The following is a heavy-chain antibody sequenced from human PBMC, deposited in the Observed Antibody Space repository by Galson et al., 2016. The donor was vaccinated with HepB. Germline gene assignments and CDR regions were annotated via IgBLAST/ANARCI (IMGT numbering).Heavy chain of an antibody. CDR3: ARDILWVGELTRGYCFDY. Sequence: SLRLSCAASGFTFSSYSMNWVRQAPGKGLEWVSSISSSSSYIHYADSVKGRFTISRDNAKNSLYLQMNSLRAEEPAVYYCARDILWVGELTRGYCFDYWGQGTLVTVSS. V-gene: IGHV3-21*01. CDR2: ISSSSSYI. D-gene: IGHD3-10*01. J-gene: IGHJ4*02. CDR1: GFTFSSYS.